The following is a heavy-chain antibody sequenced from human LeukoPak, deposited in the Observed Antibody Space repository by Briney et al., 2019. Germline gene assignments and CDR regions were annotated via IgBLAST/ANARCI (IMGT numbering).Heavy chain of an antibody. Sequence: GGSLRLSCAASGFTFSSYGMHWVRQAPGKGLEWVAFIRYDGRNKYYADSVKGRFTISRDNSKNTLYLQMNSLRAEDTAVYYCAKINSGYDSYLDYWGQGTLVTVSS. V-gene: IGHV3-30*02. CDR2: IRYDGRNK. D-gene: IGHD5-12*01. J-gene: IGHJ4*02. CDR1: GFTFSSYG. CDR3: AKINSGYDSYLDY.